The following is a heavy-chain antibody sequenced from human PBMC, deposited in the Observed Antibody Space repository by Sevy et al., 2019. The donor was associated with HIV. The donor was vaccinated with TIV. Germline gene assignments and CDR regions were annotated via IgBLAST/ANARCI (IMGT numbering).Heavy chain of an antibody. CDR1: GYTFTGYY. CDR2: INPNSGGT. J-gene: IGHJ4*02. CDR3: ARDLARFVVSRKGGVPGY. Sequence: ASVKVSCKASGYTFTGYYMHWVRQAPGQGLEWMGRINPNSGGTNYAQKFQGRVTMTRDTSISTAYMELSRLRSDDTAVYYCARDLARFVVSRKGGVPGYWGQGTLVTVSS. D-gene: IGHD2-15*01. V-gene: IGHV1-2*06.